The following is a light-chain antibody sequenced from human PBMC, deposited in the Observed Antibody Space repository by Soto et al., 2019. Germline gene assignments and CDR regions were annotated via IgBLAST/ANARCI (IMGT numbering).Light chain of an antibody. Sequence: EIVMTQSPATLSVSPGEGATLSCRASQRVGSNLAWYQQKPGQAPRLLIYGASTRATGIPARFSGSGFGTEFTLTISSLQSEDAAVYYWQHYNNWPPYTFGQGTKLEIK. CDR1: QRVGSN. CDR3: QHYNNWPPYT. V-gene: IGKV3-15*01. CDR2: GAS. J-gene: IGKJ2*01.